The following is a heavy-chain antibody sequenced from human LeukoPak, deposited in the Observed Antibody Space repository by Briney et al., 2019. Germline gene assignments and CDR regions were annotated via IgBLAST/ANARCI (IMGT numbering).Heavy chain of an antibody. J-gene: IGHJ5*02. D-gene: IGHD6-13*01. Sequence: GGSLRLSCAASGFTFSSHGMHWVRQAPGKGLEWVAFIRYDGSNKHYADSVKGRFTISRDNSKNTLYLQMNSLRAEDTAVYYCARGFLYSSSWMKQNWFDPWGQGTLVTVSS. CDR3: ARGFLYSSSWMKQNWFDP. CDR1: GFTFSSHG. V-gene: IGHV3-30*02. CDR2: IRYDGSNK.